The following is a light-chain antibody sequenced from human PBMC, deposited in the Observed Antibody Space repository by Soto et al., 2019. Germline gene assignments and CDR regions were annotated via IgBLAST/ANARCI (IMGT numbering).Light chain of an antibody. J-gene: IGKJ1*01. CDR3: QQYNNWPRT. Sequence: EIVMTQSPATLSVSPGERATLSCRASQSVSSNLAWYQQKPGQAPRLLIYGASTRATGIPARFSGSGSGTVFTLTISSLQSEDFVVYYCQQYNNWPRTFGQGTKVEIK. CDR1: QSVSSN. V-gene: IGKV3-15*01. CDR2: GAS.